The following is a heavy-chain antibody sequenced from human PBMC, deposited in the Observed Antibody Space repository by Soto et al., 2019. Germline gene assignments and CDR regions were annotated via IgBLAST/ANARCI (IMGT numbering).Heavy chain of an antibody. CDR2: INNDGSST. CDR1: GFTFSSYW. D-gene: IGHD2-2*01. V-gene: IGHV3-74*01. Sequence: PGGSLRLSCAASGFTFSSYWMHWVRQAPGKGLVWVSRINNDGSSTSYADSVKGRFTISRDNAKSTLYLEMSSLRAEDTAVYYCARDGIGSTKDYYYYGMDVWGQGTTVTVSS. CDR3: ARDGIGSTKDYYYYGMDV. J-gene: IGHJ6*02.